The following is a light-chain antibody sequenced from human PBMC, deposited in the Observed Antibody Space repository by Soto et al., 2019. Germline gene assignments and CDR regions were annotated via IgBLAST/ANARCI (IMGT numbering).Light chain of an antibody. Sequence: SALTQPRSVSGSHGQSVTISCTGTSSDVGGYNYVSWYQQHPGKAPKLMIYDVSERPSGVPDRFSGSKSGNTASLTISGLQAEDEADYYCCSYAGSFYVFGTGTKLTVL. CDR3: CSYAGSFYV. J-gene: IGLJ1*01. V-gene: IGLV2-11*01. CDR2: DVS. CDR1: SSDVGGYNY.